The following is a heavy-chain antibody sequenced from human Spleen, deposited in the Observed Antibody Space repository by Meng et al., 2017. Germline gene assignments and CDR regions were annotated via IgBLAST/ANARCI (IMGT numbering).Heavy chain of an antibody. CDR3: ARGPTTMAHDFDY. J-gene: IGHJ4*02. CDR1: GGSFSDYY. V-gene: IGHV4-34*01. Sequence: QVQPQDGGAGLFTPSETLSLTCGVAGGSFSDYYWIWIRQPPGKGLEWIGEINHSGSTNYNPSLESRATISVDTSQNNLSLKLSSVTAADSAVYYCARGPTTMAHDFDYGGQGTLVTVSS. CDR2: INHSGST. D-gene: IGHD4-11*01.